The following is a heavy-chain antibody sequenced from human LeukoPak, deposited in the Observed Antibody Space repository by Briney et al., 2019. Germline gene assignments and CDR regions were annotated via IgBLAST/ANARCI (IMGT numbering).Heavy chain of an antibody. V-gene: IGHV1-2*02. CDR2: INPNSGGT. CDR3: ARDGYYGDYINYYYYGMDV. J-gene: IGHJ6*02. D-gene: IGHD4-17*01. CDR1: GYTFIGYY. Sequence: ASVKVSCKASGYTFIGYYMHWVRQAPGQGLEWMGWINPNSGGTNYAQKFQGRVTMTRDTSISTAYMELSRLRSDDTAVYYCARDGYYGDYINYYYYGMDVWGQGTTVTVSS.